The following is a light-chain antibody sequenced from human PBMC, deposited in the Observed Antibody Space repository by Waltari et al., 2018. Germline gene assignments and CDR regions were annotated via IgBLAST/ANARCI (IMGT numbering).Light chain of an antibody. CDR3: HQTHSFPRT. Sequence: DIQMTQSPSFLSASVGDRVTISCRASQSVGINLNWYQQRPGQAPNLLIFGVSSVHGGAPSRFSGSGSETVFSLTIRGLQPEDFATYYCHQTHSFPRTFGQGTKVEIK. CDR1: QSVGIN. J-gene: IGKJ2*02. V-gene: IGKV1-39*01. CDR2: GVS.